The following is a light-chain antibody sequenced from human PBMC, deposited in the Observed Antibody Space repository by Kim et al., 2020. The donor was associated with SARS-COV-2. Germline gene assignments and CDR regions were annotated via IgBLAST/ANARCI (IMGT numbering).Light chain of an antibody. CDR3: QQYYDYPLT. J-gene: IGKJ4*01. V-gene: IGKV1-5*01. CDR2: GTS. Sequence: DIQMTQSPSTLSASVGDRVTITCRASQSVTSLLAWFQQKPGRAPNLLIYGTSILQTGVPSRFSGSGSGTEFSLTLSSLQPDDFATYYCQQYYDYPLTFGGGTKLEI. CDR1: QSVTSL.